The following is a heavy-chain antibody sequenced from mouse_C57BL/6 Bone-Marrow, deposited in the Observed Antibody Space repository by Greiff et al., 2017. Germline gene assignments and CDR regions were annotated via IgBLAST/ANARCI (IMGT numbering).Heavy chain of an antibody. V-gene: IGHV1-26*01. Sequence: EVQLQQSGPELVKPGASVKISCKASGYTFTDYYMNWVKPSHGKSLEWIGDINPNNGGTNYNQKFKGKSTLTVDKSSSTAYMQLSSLTSEDSAVYYCAKEEGFGWYFDVWGTGTTVTVSS. CDR3: AKEEGFGWYFDV. CDR2: INPNNGGT. CDR1: GYTFTDYY. D-gene: IGHD3-3*01. J-gene: IGHJ1*03.